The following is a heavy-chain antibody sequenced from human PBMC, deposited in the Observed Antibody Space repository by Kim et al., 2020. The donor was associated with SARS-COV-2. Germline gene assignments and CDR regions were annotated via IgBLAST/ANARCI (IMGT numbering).Heavy chain of an antibody. CDR3: MKGGWGWIWDH. CDR1: GFTFTGHA. CDR2: IDVSTGPT. D-gene: IGHD2-21*01. V-gene: IGHV3-23*01. J-gene: IGHJ4*02. Sequence: GGSLRLSCTTSGFTFTGHALSWFGQPPGRGLGWSWSIDVSTGPTSAVDSVRGRSTISRDDSKTTLFWQMSALRGDDPAVYYCMKGGWGWIWDHWGQGTLVTVSS.